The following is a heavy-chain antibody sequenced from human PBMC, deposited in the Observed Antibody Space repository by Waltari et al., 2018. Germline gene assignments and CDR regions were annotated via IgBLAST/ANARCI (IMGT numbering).Heavy chain of an antibody. J-gene: IGHJ4*02. CDR3: ARRARAGSGVYYFDS. V-gene: IGHV4-39*01. CDR2: INYIGNP. CDR1: GGPISSSSHY. Sequence: QLQLQESGPGLVKPSETLSLTCTVSGGPISSSSHYWGWIRQPPGKGLEWIGSINYIGNPYTNPSLKGRVTISVDTSKNQCSRKMNSVTATDTAVYYCARRARAGSGVYYFDSWGQGTLVTVSS. D-gene: IGHD3-3*01.